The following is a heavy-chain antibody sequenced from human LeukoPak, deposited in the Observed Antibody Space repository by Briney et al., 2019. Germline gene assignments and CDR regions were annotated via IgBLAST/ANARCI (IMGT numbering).Heavy chain of an antibody. J-gene: IGHJ4*02. CDR2: ISGSGGST. CDR1: GFTSSSYA. CDR3: AKDLYSGYAAPFDY. Sequence: PGGSLRLSCADSGFTSSSYAMSWVRQAPGKALEWVSAISGSGGSTYYADSVKGRLTISRDNSKNTLYLQMNSLRAEDTAVYYCAKDLYSGYAAPFDYWGQGTLVTVSS. D-gene: IGHD5-12*01. V-gene: IGHV3-23*01.